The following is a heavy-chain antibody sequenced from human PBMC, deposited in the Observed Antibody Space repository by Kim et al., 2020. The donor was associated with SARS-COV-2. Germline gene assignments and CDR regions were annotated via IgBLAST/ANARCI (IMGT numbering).Heavy chain of an antibody. CDR2: ISWIGPDR. Sequence: GGSLRLSCAASGFTFSSYGMSWVRQAPGKGLEWVSAISWIGPDRNYANSVKGRFTISRDNSKNTLYLQMNSLRDEDTAIYCCAKRLGPTTPNFDYWGPGTLVTVSS. CDR1: GFTFSSYG. J-gene: IGHJ4*02. CDR3: AKRLGPTTPNFDY. V-gene: IGHV3-23*01. D-gene: IGHD1-26*01.